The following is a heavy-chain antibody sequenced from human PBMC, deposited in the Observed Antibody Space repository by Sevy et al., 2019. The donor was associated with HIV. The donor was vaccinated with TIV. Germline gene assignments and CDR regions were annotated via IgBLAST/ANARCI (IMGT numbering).Heavy chain of an antibody. D-gene: IGHD3-10*01. J-gene: IGHJ4*02. CDR2: ISYDGSNK. CDR1: GFTFSSYA. CDR3: ARDPVVRGSGWPIFDY. Sequence: GGSLRRSCAASGFTFSSYAMHWVRQAPGNGLEWVAVISYDGSNKYYADSVKGRFTISRDNSKNTLYLQMNSLRAEDTAVYYCARDPVVRGSGWPIFDYWGQGTLVTVSS. V-gene: IGHV3-30-3*01.